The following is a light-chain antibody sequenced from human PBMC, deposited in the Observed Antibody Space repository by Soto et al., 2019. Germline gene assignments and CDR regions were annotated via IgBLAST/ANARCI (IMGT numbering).Light chain of an antibody. J-gene: IGKJ2*01. CDR3: QHYGSSPPTYT. Sequence: EIVLTQSPGTLSLSPGERATLSCRASQSVTSTYLAWYQQKPGQAPRLLIYGASNKATGIPDRFSGSGSGTDFTLTISRLEPEDFAVYLCQHYGSSPPTYTCGQGTKLEIK. CDR1: QSVTSTY. CDR2: GAS. V-gene: IGKV3-20*01.